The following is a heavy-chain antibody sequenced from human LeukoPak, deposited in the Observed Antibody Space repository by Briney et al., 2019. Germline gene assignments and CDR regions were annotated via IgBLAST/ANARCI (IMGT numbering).Heavy chain of an antibody. D-gene: IGHD3-10*01. CDR3: ARGPLYDGMDV. V-gene: IGHV4-34*01. Sequence: SETLSLTCAVYGGSFSGYYWSWIRQPPGKGLEWIGEINHSGSTNYNPSLKSRVTISVDTSKNLFSLKLSSVTAADTAVYYCARGPLYDGMDVWGQGTTVTVSS. CDR2: INHSGST. J-gene: IGHJ6*02. CDR1: GGSFSGYY.